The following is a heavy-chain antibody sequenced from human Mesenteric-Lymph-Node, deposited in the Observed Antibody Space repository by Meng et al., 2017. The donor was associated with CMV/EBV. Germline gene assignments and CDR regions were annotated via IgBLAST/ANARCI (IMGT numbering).Heavy chain of an antibody. CDR2: VHHSGTT. D-gene: IGHD3-22*01. CDR1: GDSNSNSTDY. V-gene: IGHV4-39*01. J-gene: IGHJ4*02. CDR3: ARRGNYDSDYSEY. Sequence: QLQLQQSGPGLEKPSDTLSLSRIVSGDSNSNSTDYWTWIRQPPGKGLEWIGSVHHSGTTYYNPSLKGRLTISVDTSANLFSLRLTTVTAADTATYYCARRGNYDSDYSEYWGQGTLVTVSS.